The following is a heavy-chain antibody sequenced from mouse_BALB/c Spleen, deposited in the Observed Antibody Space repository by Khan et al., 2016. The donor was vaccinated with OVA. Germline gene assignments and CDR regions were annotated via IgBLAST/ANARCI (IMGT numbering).Heavy chain of an antibody. CDR1: GFTFTDYY. V-gene: IGHV7-3*02. D-gene: IGHD4-1*01. Sequence: EVELVESGGGLVQPGGSLRLSCATSGFTFTDYYMTWVRQPPGKALEWLGFIRDKANGYTTEYSASVRGRFTISRDNSQSILYLQMNSLRAEDRATYYCAREWEVYAMDDWGQGTSVTVSS. CDR2: IRDKANGYTT. J-gene: IGHJ4*01. CDR3: AREWEVYAMDD.